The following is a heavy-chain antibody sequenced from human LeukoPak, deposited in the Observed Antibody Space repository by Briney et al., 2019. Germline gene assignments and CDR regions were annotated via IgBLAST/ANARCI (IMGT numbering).Heavy chain of an antibody. CDR1: GFTFSSYW. D-gene: IGHD1-26*01. CDR2: ISSDGSST. Sequence: PGGSLRLSCAASGFTFSSYWMHWVRQAPGKGLVWVSRISSDGSSTSYADSVKGRFTISRDNAKNTLYLQMNSLRAEDTAVYYCARRVVGATCLDYWGQGTLVTVSS. V-gene: IGHV3-74*01. J-gene: IGHJ4*02. CDR3: ARRVVGATCLDY.